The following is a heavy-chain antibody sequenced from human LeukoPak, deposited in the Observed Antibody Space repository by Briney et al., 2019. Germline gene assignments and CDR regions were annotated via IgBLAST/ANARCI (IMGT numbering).Heavy chain of an antibody. Sequence: ASVKVSCKVSGYTLTELSMHWVRQAPGKGLEWMGGFDPEDGETIYAQKFQGRVTMTRDMSTSTVYMELSSLRSEDTAVYYCARLAVAGPRNDLNFDYWGQGTLVTVSS. D-gene: IGHD6-19*01. CDR2: FDPEDGET. V-gene: IGHV1-24*01. CDR1: GYTLTELS. J-gene: IGHJ4*02. CDR3: ARLAVAGPRNDLNFDY.